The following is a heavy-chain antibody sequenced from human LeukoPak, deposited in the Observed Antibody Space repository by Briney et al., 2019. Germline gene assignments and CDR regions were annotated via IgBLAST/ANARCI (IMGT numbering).Heavy chain of an antibody. V-gene: IGHV3-48*04. CDR3: ARDFGRWFLDY. CDR1: GFTFRTYS. Sequence: PGGSLRLSCAASGFTFRTYSMNWVRQAPGKGLEWVSYIRSRGGTIYYADSVKGRFTISRDNAKNSLYLQMNSLRAEDAAVYYCARDFGRWFLDYWGQGTLVTVSS. D-gene: IGHD4-23*01. CDR2: IRSRGGTI. J-gene: IGHJ4*02.